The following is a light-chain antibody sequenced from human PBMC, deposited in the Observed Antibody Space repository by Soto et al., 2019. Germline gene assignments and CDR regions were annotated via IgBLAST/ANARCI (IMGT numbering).Light chain of an antibody. V-gene: IGKV1-39*01. CDR2: AAS. J-gene: IGKJ5*01. Sequence: EIQVTQSPTSLSASVGERITITCRASRSIGNNLNWYQQRPGKAPQLLIYAASSLQSGVPSRFSGSSSGTDFTLTINGLQPEDFATYYCQHSFSPHIAFGQGTRL. CDR3: QHSFSPHIA. CDR1: RSIGNN.